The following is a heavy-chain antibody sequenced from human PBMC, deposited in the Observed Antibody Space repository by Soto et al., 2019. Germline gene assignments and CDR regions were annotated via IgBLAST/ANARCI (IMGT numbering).Heavy chain of an antibody. J-gene: IGHJ6*02. Sequence: VASVKVSCKASGGTFSTYAISWVRQAPGQGLEWMGGILPIFGTASYAQKFQGRVTITADESTSTAYMELSSLRSDATAGYYCARAGAGLVRGGGLGNYYGMDVWGQGTTVTVSS. V-gene: IGHV1-69*13. CDR2: ILPIFGTA. CDR1: GGTFSTYA. CDR3: ARAGAGLVRGGGLGNYYGMDV. D-gene: IGHD3-16*01.